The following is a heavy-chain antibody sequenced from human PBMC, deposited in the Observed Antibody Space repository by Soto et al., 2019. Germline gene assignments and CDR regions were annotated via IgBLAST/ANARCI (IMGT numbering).Heavy chain of an antibody. CDR2: IIPLFGTT. Sequence: QVQVVQSGVEVRRPGSSVKVSCKASGDTFKNCVISWVRQAPGQGLEWMGGIIPLFGTTDFAQRFQGRLTITTDESTTTAYMELSRLRSEDTATYYCAAGLSFGKLFVVWGQGTMVIVSS. V-gene: IGHV1-69*01. D-gene: IGHD3-10*01. CDR1: GDTFKNCV. CDR3: AAGLSFGKLFVV. J-gene: IGHJ4*02.